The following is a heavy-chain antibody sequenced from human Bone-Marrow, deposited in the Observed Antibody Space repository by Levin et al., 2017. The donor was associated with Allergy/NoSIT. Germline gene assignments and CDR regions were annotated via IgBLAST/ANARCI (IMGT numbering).Heavy chain of an antibody. CDR1: GFSVSTSGVG. Sequence: SGPTLVKPTQTLTLTCTASGFSVSTSGVGVGWIRQPPGKALEWLSLIYWDDDKRYSPSLKSRLSTTKDTSKNQVFLTMTNLDPVDTGTYYCARLTGYYDGSGAYVGRWFDPWGQGILVTVSS. J-gene: IGHJ5*02. CDR3: ARLTGYYDGSGAYVGRWFDP. CDR2: IYWDDDK. D-gene: IGHD3-10*01. V-gene: IGHV2-5*02.